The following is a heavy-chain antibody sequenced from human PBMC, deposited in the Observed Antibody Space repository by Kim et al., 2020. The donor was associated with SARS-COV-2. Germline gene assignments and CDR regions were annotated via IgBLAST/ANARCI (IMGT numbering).Heavy chain of an antibody. D-gene: IGHD6-6*01. V-gene: IGHV4-39*01. CDR2: AHYSGST. J-gene: IGHJ5*01. CDR3: ARHTRQLVVS. CDR1: GGSISSSSYF. Sequence: SETLSLTCTVSGGSISSSSYFWGWIRQPPGKGLEWIATAHYSGSTYYNPSLKSRVTISINASKNQFSLNLFSVTAADTAVYYCARHTRQLVVSWGQGTLVTVSS.